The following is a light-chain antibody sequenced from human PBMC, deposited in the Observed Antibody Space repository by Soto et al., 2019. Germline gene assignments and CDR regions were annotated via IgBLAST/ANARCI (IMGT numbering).Light chain of an antibody. CDR3: QQSYNTPLT. CDR2: AAS. J-gene: IGKJ1*01. V-gene: IGKV1-39*01. CDR1: QRISNH. Sequence: DIQMTESPSSLCASVEGIVIITGRASQRISNHLNWYQQKPGKAPKLLIFAASSLQSGVPSRFSGSRSGPDFTLTISSLQLDDFATYYCQQSYNTPLTFGQVTKVDI.